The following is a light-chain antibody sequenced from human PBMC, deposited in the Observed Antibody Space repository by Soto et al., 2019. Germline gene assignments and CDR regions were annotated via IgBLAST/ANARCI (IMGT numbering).Light chain of an antibody. V-gene: IGKV1-39*01. CDR3: QQSYSTPYT. Sequence: DIQMTQSPSSLSASVGDRVTITCRASQSISSYLKWYQQKPGKAPTVLIYAASSLQSGVPSRFSGRESGTDFTLAISSLQTEDFATYYCQQSYSTPYTFGQGTKPEIK. CDR2: AAS. CDR1: QSISSY. J-gene: IGKJ2*01.